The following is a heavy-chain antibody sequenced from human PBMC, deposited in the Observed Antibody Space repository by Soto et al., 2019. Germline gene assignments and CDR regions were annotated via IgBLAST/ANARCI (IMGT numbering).Heavy chain of an antibody. CDR2: IYYSGRA. Sequence: QLQLQESGPGLVKPSETLSLTCTVSGGSITISSYYWGWIRQPPGKGLVWIGSIYYSGRAYYNPSLKSRVTISVDTSKNQLSLKLSSVTAADTAVFYCARPGPMDAFDIWGQGTMVTVSS. CDR3: ARPGPMDAFDI. CDR1: GGSITISSYY. J-gene: IGHJ3*02. V-gene: IGHV4-39*01.